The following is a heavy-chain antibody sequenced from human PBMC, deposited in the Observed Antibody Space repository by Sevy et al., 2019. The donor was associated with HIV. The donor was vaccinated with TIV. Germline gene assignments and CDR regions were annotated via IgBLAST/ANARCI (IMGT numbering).Heavy chain of an antibody. CDR1: GGSFSGYY. J-gene: IGHJ6*02. CDR3: ARVKWLRSYYYYYYGMDV. V-gene: IGHV4-34*01. D-gene: IGHD5-12*01. CDR2: INHSGST. Sequence: SETLSLTCAVYGGSFSGYYWSWIRQPPGKGLEWIGEINHSGSTNYNPSLKSRVTISVDTSKNQFSLKLSSVTAADTAVYYCARVKWLRSYYYYYYGMDVWGQGTTVTVSS.